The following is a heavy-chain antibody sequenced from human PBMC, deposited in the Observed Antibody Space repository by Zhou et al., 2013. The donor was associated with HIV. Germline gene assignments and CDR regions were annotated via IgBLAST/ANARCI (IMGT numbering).Heavy chain of an antibody. CDR3: ARGPSMAHFDL. CDR1: GATITTFT. J-gene: IGHJ4*02. D-gene: IGHD2-8*01. CDR2: IIPIFGST. Sequence: QARLVQSGAEVKKPGSSVNVSCKASGATITTFTIGWVRQVPGQGLEWVGGIIPIFGSTTYAQRFRGRVKITADESISTAYMELNTLTSEDTAWYFCARGPSMAHFDLWGQGTLVTVSS. V-gene: IGHV1-69*12.